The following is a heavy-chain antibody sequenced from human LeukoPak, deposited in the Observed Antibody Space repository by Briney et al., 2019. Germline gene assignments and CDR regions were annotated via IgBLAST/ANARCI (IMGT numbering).Heavy chain of an antibody. CDR1: GYTFTGYY. D-gene: IGHD1-7*01. CDR2: ISPNSGGT. Sequence: ASVKVSCKASGYTFTGYYMHWVRQAPGQGLEWMGWISPNSGGTNYAQKFQGRVTMTRDTSISTAYMELSRLRSDDTAVYYCARISITGTTVYYMDVWGKGTTVTVSS. V-gene: IGHV1-2*02. CDR3: ARISITGTTVYYMDV. J-gene: IGHJ6*03.